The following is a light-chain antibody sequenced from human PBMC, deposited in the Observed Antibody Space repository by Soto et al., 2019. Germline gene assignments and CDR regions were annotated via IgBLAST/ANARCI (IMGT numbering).Light chain of an antibody. CDR1: QRIGSE. CDR3: LQYESYPRT. CDR2: KAS. J-gene: IGKJ4*01. V-gene: IGKV1-5*03. Sequence: DIQMTQSPSTLSASIGDRVTITCRASQRIGSELAWYQQKPGKAPKLLIYKASSLESGVPSTFSGSGSGTEFSLTVSSLQPDDFATYYCLQYESYPRTVGGGTKVDIK.